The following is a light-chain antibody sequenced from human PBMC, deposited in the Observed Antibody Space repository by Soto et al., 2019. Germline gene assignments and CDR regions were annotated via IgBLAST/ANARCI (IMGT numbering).Light chain of an antibody. CDR3: TLYASINTSV. V-gene: IGLV2-14*01. CDR1: SGEVGGYDD. J-gene: IGLJ1*01. Sequence: QSALTQPASVAGSPGQWITISCTRTSGEVGGYDDGSWYQQHPGKATKLMSNDITNRPSGVANRLSGSKAGKTASRTNSGVQAADEAAYYCTLYASINTSVFGTGTKVTVL. CDR2: DIT.